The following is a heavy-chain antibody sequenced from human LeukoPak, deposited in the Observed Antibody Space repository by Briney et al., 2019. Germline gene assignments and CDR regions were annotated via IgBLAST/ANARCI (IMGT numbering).Heavy chain of an antibody. CDR1: SGSISSSSYY. CDR2: INHSGST. D-gene: IGHD3-16*01. CDR3: AREKSPWGRYYYYYYGMDV. Sequence: SETLSLTCTVSSGSISSSSYYWSWIRQPPGKGLEWIGEINHSGSTNYNPSLKSRVTISVDTSKNQFSLKLSSVTAADTAVYYCAREKSPWGRYYYYYYGMDVWGQGTTVTVSS. V-gene: IGHV4-39*07. J-gene: IGHJ6*02.